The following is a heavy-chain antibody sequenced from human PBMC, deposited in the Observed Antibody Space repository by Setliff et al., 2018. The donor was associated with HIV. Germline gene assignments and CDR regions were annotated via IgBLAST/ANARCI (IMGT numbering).Heavy chain of an antibody. D-gene: IGHD6-13*01. CDR1: GFTFDSFW. J-gene: IGHJ4*02. Sequence: AGGSLRLSCITSGFTFDSFWMGWVRQAPGKGLEWVANINQDGRDKYFVDSVRGRLTISRDNAKNSLFLQMNGLRAGDTAVYYCARAPPGDSSSWYGNPCFDSWGQGTLVTVSS. CDR3: ARAPPGDSSSWYGNPCFDS. CDR2: INQDGRDK. V-gene: IGHV3-7*03.